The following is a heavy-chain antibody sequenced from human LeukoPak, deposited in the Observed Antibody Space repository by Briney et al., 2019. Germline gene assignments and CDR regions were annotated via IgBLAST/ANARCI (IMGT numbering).Heavy chain of an antibody. D-gene: IGHD5-12*01. J-gene: IGHJ4*02. CDR2: ISHDGSNK. Sequence: GGSLRLSCAASGFTFSSYAMHWVRQAPGKGLEWVAVISHDGSNKYYADSVKGRFTISRDNSKNTLYLQMNSLRAEDTAVYYCAKDGSTYSGYDRWGQGTLVTVSS. CDR1: GFTFSSYA. V-gene: IGHV3-30-3*01. CDR3: AKDGSTYSGYDR.